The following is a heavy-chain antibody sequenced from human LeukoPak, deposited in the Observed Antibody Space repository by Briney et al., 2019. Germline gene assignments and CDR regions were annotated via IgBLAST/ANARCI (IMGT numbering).Heavy chain of an antibody. CDR3: ARGGYIYGSRGNWFDP. J-gene: IGHJ5*02. CDR1: GVSISSYY. V-gene: IGHV4-59*01. Sequence: PSETLSLTCSVSGVSISSYYWSWTRQPPGKGLEWIGYIFYSGSTNYNPSLKSRVTISADTSKNQFSLKLSSVTAADTAVYYCARGGYIYGSRGNWFDPWGQGTLVTVSS. D-gene: IGHD5-18*01. CDR2: IFYSGST.